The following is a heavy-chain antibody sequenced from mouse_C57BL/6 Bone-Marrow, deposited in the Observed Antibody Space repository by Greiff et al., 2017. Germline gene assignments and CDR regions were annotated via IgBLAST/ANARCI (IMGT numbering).Heavy chain of an antibody. CDR2: IDPSDSYT. J-gene: IGHJ3*01. V-gene: IGHV1-69*01. CDR3: AREVGGGVAY. D-gene: IGHD1-1*02. CDR1: GYTFTSYW. Sequence: VQLQQPGAELVMPGASVKLSCKASGYTFTSYWMHWVKQRPGQGLEWIGEIDPSDSYTNYNQKFKGKSTLTVDKSSSTAYMQLSSLTSEDAAVYYCAREVGGGVAYWGQGTLVTVSA.